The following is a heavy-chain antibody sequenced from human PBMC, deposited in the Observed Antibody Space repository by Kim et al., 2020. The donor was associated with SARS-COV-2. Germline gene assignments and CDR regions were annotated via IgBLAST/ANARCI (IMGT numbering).Heavy chain of an antibody. J-gene: IGHJ4*02. Sequence: GGSLRLSCAASGVTFSSYAMHWVRQAPGKGLEYVSAISSNGGSTYYANSVKGRFTISRDNSKNTLYLQMGSLRAEDMAVYYCARTRGYSYGEFDYWGQGTLVTVSS. CDR3: ARTRGYSYGEFDY. V-gene: IGHV3-64*01. CDR1: GVTFSSYA. D-gene: IGHD5-18*01. CDR2: ISSNGGST.